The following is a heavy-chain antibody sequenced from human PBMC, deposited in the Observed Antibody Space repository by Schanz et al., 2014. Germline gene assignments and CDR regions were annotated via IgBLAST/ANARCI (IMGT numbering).Heavy chain of an antibody. V-gene: IGHV3-23*04. Sequence: EVQLVESGGGLVQPGGSLRLSCAASEFTFSTDAMSWVRQAPGKGLEWLSVISASGGDTYYADSVKGRFTISRDNSKNTLYLRMNSLRAEDTAVYYCAKVRYSSGWRGDYFDEWGQGTLVTVAS. CDR2: ISASGGDT. J-gene: IGHJ4*02. CDR1: EFTFSTDA. CDR3: AKVRYSSGWRGDYFDE. D-gene: IGHD6-25*01.